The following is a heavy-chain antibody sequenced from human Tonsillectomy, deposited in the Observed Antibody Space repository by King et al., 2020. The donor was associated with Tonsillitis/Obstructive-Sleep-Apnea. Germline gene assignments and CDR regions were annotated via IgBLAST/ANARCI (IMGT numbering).Heavy chain of an antibody. D-gene: IGHD6-6*01. CDR1: GGSFSGYY. J-gene: IGHJ6*03. Sequence: VQLQQWGAGLLKPSGTLSLTCAVYGGSFSGYYRSWIRQPPGKGLEWIVEINHSGSTNYNPSLKSRVTISVDTSKNQFSLDLSSVTAADTAVYYCARDYTSSPYYYYYMDVWGKGTTVTVSS. CDR2: INHSGST. CDR3: ARDYTSSPYYYYYMDV. V-gene: IGHV4-34*01.